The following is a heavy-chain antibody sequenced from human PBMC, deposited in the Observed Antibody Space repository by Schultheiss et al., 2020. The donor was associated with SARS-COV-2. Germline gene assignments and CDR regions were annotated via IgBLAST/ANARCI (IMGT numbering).Heavy chain of an antibody. Sequence: GSLRLSCAASGFTFSDYYMSWIRQPPGKGLEWIGEINHSGSTNYNPSLKSRVTISVDTSKNQFSLKLSSVTAADTAVYYCASIAARPGYYYYYMDVWGKGTTVTVSS. J-gene: IGHJ6*03. CDR2: INHSGST. CDR3: ASIAARPGYYYYYMDV. D-gene: IGHD6-6*01. CDR1: GFTFSDYY. V-gene: IGHV4-34*01.